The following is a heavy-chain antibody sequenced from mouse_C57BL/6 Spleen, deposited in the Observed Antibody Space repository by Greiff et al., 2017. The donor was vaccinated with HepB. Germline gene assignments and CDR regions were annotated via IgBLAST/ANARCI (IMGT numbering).Heavy chain of an antibody. D-gene: IGHD1-1*01. CDR3: TRTYFTTVVATYFDY. CDR2: IDPETGGT. Sequence: VQLQQSGAELVRPGASVTLSCKASGYTFTDYDMHWVKQTPVHGLEWIGAIDPETGGTAYNQKFKGKAILTADKSSSTAYMELRSLTSEDSAVYYCTRTYFTTVVATYFDYWGQGTTLTVSS. CDR1: GYTFTDYD. V-gene: IGHV1-15*01. J-gene: IGHJ2*01.